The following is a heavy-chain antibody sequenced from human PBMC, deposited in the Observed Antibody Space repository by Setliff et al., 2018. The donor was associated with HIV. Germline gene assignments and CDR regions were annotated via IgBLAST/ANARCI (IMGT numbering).Heavy chain of an antibody. CDR2: IYYSGST. Sequence: SETLSLTCTVSGGSISSSSYYWGWIRQPPGKGLEWIGHIYYSGSTYYNPSLKSRVTISVDTSKNQFSLKLSSVTAADTAMYYCARRLSGPQGWLLSNWFDPWGQGTLVTSPQ. D-gene: IGHD3-3*01. CDR1: GGSISSSSYY. CDR3: ARRLSGPQGWLLSNWFDP. V-gene: IGHV4-39*01. J-gene: IGHJ5*02.